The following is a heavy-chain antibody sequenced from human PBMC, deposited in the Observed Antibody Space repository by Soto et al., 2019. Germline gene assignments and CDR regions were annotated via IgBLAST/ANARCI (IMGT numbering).Heavy chain of an antibody. CDR2: IYYSGST. D-gene: IGHD3-10*01. Sequence: QLQLQESGPGLVKPSETLSLTCTVSGGSISSSSYYWGWIRQPPGKGLEWIGSIYYSGSTYYNPSLKSRVTISVDTSKNQFSLKLSSVTAADTAVYYCASDSYITMVRGANLRPFDYWGQGTLVTVSS. CDR3: ASDSYITMVRGANLRPFDY. CDR1: GGSISSSSYY. J-gene: IGHJ4*02. V-gene: IGHV4-39*01.